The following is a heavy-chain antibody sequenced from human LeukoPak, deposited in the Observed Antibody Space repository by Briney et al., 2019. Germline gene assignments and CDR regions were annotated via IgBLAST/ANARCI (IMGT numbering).Heavy chain of an antibody. Sequence: ASVKVSCKASGYTFTSYYMHWVRQAPGQGLEWMGWISAYNGNTNYAQKLHGRVTMTTDTSTSTAYMELRSLRSDDTAVYYCARGWDFDAFDIWGQGTMVTVSS. CDR1: GYTFTSYY. J-gene: IGHJ3*02. CDR2: ISAYNGNT. CDR3: ARGWDFDAFDI. D-gene: IGHD1-26*01. V-gene: IGHV1-18*04.